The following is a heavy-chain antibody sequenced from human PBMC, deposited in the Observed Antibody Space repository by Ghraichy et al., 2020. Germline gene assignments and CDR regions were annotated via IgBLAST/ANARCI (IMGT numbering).Heavy chain of an antibody. CDR3: ARLVYDSSGYYIY. Sequence: SETLSLTCTVSGGSISSYYWSWIRQPPGKGLEWIGYIYYSGSTNYNPSLKSRVTISVDTSKNQFSLKLSSVTAADTAVYYCARLVYDSSGYYIYWGQGTLVTVSS. CDR1: GGSISSYY. CDR2: IYYSGST. V-gene: IGHV4-59*01. J-gene: IGHJ4*02. D-gene: IGHD3-22*01.